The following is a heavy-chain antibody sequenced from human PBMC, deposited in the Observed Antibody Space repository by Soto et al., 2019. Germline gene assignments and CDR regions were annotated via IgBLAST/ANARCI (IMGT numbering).Heavy chain of an antibody. CDR1: GGTFSSYA. D-gene: IGHD6-13*01. CDR3: ARQGGRRYSSSGYDLGY. Sequence: QVQLVQSGAEVKKPGSSVKVSCKASGGTFSSYAISWVRQAPGQGLEWMGGIIPIFGTANYAQKFQGRVTITADESTSTAYMELSSLRSEDTAVYYCARQGGRRYSSSGYDLGYWGQGTLVTVSS. CDR2: IIPIFGTA. V-gene: IGHV1-69*12. J-gene: IGHJ4*02.